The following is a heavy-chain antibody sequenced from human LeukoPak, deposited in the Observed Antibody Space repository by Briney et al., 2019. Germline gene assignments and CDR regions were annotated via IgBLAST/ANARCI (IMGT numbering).Heavy chain of an antibody. CDR1: GYSISSGYY. J-gene: IGHJ5*02. V-gene: IGHV4-38-2*02. D-gene: IGHD6-13*01. Sequence: SETLSLTCTVSGYSISSGYYWGWIRQPPGKGLEWIGSIYYSGSTYYNPSLKSRVTISVDTSKNQFSLKLSSVTAADTAVYYCARDRIAAAGTGVNWFDPWGQGTLVTVSS. CDR2: IYYSGST. CDR3: ARDRIAAAGTGVNWFDP.